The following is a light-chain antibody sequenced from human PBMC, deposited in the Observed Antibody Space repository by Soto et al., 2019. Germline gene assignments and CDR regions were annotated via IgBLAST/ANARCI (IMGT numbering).Light chain of an antibody. Sequence: EIVLTQSPGTLSLSPGERATLSCRASQSVSSSYFAWYQQRFGQAPRLLIYGASSRATGIPDRFSGGGSGTDFTLTISRLETEDFAVYYCQQYGSSSWTFGQGTKVDIK. J-gene: IGKJ1*01. CDR2: GAS. CDR1: QSVSSSY. CDR3: QQYGSSSWT. V-gene: IGKV3-20*01.